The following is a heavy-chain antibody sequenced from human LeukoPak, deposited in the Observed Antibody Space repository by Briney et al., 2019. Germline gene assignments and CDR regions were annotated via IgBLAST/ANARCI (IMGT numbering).Heavy chain of an antibody. CDR3: ARPIAAAGTDLGY. D-gene: IGHD6-13*01. CDR1: GXSFTNTF. V-gene: IGHV5-51*01. J-gene: IGHJ4*02. CDR2: IYPGDSDT. Sequence: GESLKISFKASGXSFTNTFIGWVRQMPGKGLEWMGIIYPGDSDTRYSPSFQGQVTISADKSITTAYLQWSSLKASDTAMYYCARPIAAAGTDLGYWGQGTLVTVSS.